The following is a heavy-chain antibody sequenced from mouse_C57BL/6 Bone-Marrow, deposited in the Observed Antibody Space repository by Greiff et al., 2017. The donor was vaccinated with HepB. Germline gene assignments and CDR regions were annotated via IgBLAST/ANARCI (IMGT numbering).Heavy chain of an antibody. CDR3: ARSQLRRFAY. Sequence: EVMLVESGGGLVKPGGSLKLSCAASGFTFSSYTMSWVRQTPEKRLEWVATISGGGGNTYYPDSVKGRFTISSDNAKNTLYLQMSSLRSEDTALYYCARSQLRRFAYWGQGTLVTVSA. CDR1: GFTFSSYT. CDR2: ISGGGGNT. V-gene: IGHV5-9*01. J-gene: IGHJ3*01. D-gene: IGHD2-4*01.